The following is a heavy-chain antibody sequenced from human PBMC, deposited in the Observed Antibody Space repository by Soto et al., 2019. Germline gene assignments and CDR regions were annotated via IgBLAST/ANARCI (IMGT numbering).Heavy chain of an antibody. V-gene: IGHV4-4*02. Sequence: PSETLSLTCAVSGGSISSSNWWSWVRQPPGKGLEWIGEIYHSGSTNYNPSLKSRVTISVDKSKNQFSLKLSPVTAADTAVYYCARDRRSRSWYNKYWLDPWGQGTLVTVYS. J-gene: IGHJ5*02. D-gene: IGHD6-13*01. CDR3: ARDRRSRSWYNKYWLDP. CDR2: IYHSGST. CDR1: GGSISSSNW.